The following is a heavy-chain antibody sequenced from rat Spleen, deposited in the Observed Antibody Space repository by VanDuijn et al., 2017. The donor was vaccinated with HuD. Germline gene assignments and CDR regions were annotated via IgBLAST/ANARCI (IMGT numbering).Heavy chain of an antibody. V-gene: IGHV5-7*01. Sequence: EVQLVESGGGLVQPGRSLKLSCAASGFTFSDYNMAWVRQAPKKGLEWVAIITYDGSSTYYRDSVKGRFTISRDDVKNTLYVQMDSLRSEDTATYYCARAGYLRDWYFDFWGPGTMVTVSS. CDR2: ITYDGSST. CDR1: GFTFSDYN. CDR3: ARAGYLRDWYFDF. D-gene: IGHD2-2*01. J-gene: IGHJ1*01.